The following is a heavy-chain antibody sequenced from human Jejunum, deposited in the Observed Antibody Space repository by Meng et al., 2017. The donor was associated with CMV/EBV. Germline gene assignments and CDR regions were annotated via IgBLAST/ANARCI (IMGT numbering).Heavy chain of an antibody. D-gene: IGHD5-12*01. V-gene: IGHV3-74*01. J-gene: IGHJ4*02. Sequence: SCAASGFAFSTYWMQWVRQAPGKGLVWVSNIKSDGSGTNYADSVKGRFTISRDNAKNTLYLEMNSLRVEDTAVYYCATSPSINRDWGQGTRGTVSS. CDR2: IKSDGSGT. CDR1: GFAFSTYW. CDR3: ATSPSINRD.